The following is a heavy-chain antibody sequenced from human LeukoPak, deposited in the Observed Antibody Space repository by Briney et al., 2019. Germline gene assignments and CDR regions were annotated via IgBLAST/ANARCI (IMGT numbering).Heavy chain of an antibody. CDR3: VRDDYDFWSGYQRYFEF. Sequence: GGSLRLSCAVSGFTFSDYWMTWVRQAPGKGLEWVANINQDGSEKYYVDSVEGRFTISRDSVKNSLYLQMTSVRADDTAMYYCVRDDYDFWSGYQRYFEFWGQGTLVTASS. V-gene: IGHV3-7*01. CDR2: INQDGSEK. J-gene: IGHJ4*02. CDR1: GFTFSDYW. D-gene: IGHD3-3*01.